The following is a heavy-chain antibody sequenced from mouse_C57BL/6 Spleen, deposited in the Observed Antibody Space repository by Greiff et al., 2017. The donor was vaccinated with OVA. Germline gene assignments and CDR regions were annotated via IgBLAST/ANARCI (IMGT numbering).Heavy chain of an antibody. CDR1: GYTFTSYW. Sequence: VQLQQPGAELVKPGASVKMSCKASGYTFTSYWITWVKQRPGQGLEWIGDIYPGNGNTNYNEKFKSKATLTVDTSSSTAYMQLSSLTSEDSAVYYCARWDYGTPFDYWGQGTTLTVSS. V-gene: IGHV1-55*01. J-gene: IGHJ2*01. CDR2: IYPGNGNT. D-gene: IGHD1-1*01. CDR3: ARWDYGTPFDY.